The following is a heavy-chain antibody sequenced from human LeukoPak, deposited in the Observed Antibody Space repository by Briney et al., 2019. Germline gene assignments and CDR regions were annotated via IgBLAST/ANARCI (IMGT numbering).Heavy chain of an antibody. Sequence: GGSLRLSCAASGFTFSSYWMHWVRQAPGKGLVWVSRINSDGSSTSYADPVKGRFTISRDNSKNTLYLQMNSLRAEDTAVYSCASSLWFGELLFDIDYWGQGTLVTVSS. J-gene: IGHJ4*02. CDR3: ASSLWFGELLFDIDY. V-gene: IGHV3-74*01. CDR2: INSDGSST. CDR1: GFTFSSYW. D-gene: IGHD3-10*01.